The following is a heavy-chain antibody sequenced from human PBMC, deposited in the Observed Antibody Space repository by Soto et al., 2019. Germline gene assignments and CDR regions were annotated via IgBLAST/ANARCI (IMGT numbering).Heavy chain of an antibody. Sequence: ASETLSLTCTVSGGSISSGGYYWSWIRQHPGKGLEWIGYIYYSGSTYYNPSLKSRVTISVDTSKNQFSLKLSSVTAADTAVYYCAREDDSSGANWFDPWGQGTLVTVSS. J-gene: IGHJ5*02. V-gene: IGHV4-31*03. CDR2: IYYSGST. CDR1: GGSISSGGYY. D-gene: IGHD3-22*01. CDR3: AREDDSSGANWFDP.